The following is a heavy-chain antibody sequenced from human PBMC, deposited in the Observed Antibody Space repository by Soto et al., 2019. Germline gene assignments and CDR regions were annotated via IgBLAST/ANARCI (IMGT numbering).Heavy chain of an antibody. J-gene: IGHJ6*02. CDR3: ARDLGRAYYYGMDV. D-gene: IGHD1-26*01. CDR2: IWYDGSNK. CDR1: GFTFSSYG. V-gene: IGHV3-33*01. Sequence: GGSLRLSCAASGFTFSSYGMHWVRQAPGRGLEWVAVIWYDGSNKYYADSVKGRFTISRDNSKNTLYLQMNSLRAEDTAVYYRARDLGRAYYYGMDVWGQGTTVTFSS.